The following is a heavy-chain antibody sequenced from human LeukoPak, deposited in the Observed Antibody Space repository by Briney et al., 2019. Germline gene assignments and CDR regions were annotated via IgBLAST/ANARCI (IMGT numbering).Heavy chain of an antibody. D-gene: IGHD5-18*01. CDR2: IIPIFGTA. V-gene: IGHV1-69*01. Sequence: ASVKVSCKASGGTFSSYAISWVRQAPGQGLEWMGGIIPIFGTANYAQKFQGRVTITADESTSTAYMELSSLRSEDTAVYYCAKDYRADRAMVTLFDYWGQGTLVTVSS. CDR1: GGTFSSYA. J-gene: IGHJ4*02. CDR3: AKDYRADRAMVTLFDY.